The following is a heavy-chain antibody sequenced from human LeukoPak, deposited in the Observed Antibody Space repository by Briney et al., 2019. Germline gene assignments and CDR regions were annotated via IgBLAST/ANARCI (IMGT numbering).Heavy chain of an antibody. V-gene: IGHV4-34*01. CDR1: GGSFSGYY. CDR3: ARGVSYYYDSSGTTPVRFDY. Sequence: PSETLSLTCAVYGGSFSGYYWSWIRQPPGKGLEWIGEINHSGSTNYNPSLKSRVTISVDTSKNQFSLKLSSVTAADTAVYYCARGVSYYYDSSGTTPVRFDYWGQGTLVTVSS. CDR2: INHSGST. D-gene: IGHD3-22*01. J-gene: IGHJ4*02.